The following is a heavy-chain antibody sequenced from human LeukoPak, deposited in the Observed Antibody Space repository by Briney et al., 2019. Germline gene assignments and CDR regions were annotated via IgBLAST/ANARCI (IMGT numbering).Heavy chain of an antibody. CDR1: GFTFSSYW. V-gene: IGHV3-74*01. J-gene: IGHJ4*02. CDR2: INTDGSST. Sequence: GSLRLSCAASGFTFSSYWMHWVRQAPGEGLVCVSRINTDGSSTIHADSVKGRFTISRDNAKNTLYVQMSSLRDEDTAVYYCVRGRSGFYFDYWGQGTLVTVSS. CDR3: VRGRSGFYFDY. D-gene: IGHD3-22*01.